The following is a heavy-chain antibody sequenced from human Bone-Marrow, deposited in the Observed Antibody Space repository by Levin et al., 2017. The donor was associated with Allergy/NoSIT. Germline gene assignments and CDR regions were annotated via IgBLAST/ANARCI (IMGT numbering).Heavy chain of an antibody. CDR3: TLTRGYSHGYFDY. CDR1: GYTFTNYW. V-gene: IGHV5-51*01. Sequence: GGSLRLSCEASGYTFTNYWIGWVRQMPGNGLEWVAFIFPGDFKVGYSPSFQGQVTISADTSVNTAYLQWSSLKASDTAMYYCTLTRGYSHGYFDYWGQGTLVTVSS. CDR2: IFPGDFKV. J-gene: IGHJ4*02. D-gene: IGHD5-18*01.